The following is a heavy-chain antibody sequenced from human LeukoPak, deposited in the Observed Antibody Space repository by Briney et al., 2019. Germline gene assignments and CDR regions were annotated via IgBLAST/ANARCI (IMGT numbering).Heavy chain of an antibody. J-gene: IGHJ4*02. CDR1: GGSISSDY. CDR2: LYYSGTT. CDR3: ARSAMTGPYYFEK. Sequence: PSETLSLTCTVSGGSISSDYWNWIRQPPGKGLEWLAYLYYSGTTNYNPSLKSRITVSSDTSKNQFSLKLSSVTAADTAVYYCARSAMTGPYYFEKWGQGTLVTVSS. D-gene: IGHD3-9*01. V-gene: IGHV4-59*01.